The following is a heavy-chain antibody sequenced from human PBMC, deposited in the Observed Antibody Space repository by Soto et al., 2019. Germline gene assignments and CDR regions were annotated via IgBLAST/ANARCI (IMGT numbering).Heavy chain of an antibody. V-gene: IGHV5-51*01. J-gene: IGHJ4*02. CDR1: GYSFPTYW. Sequence: GGSLRLSCKGSGYSFPTYWIGWVRQMPGKGLEWMGIIYPGDSDTRYSSSFQGQVTISADKSISTAYLQWSSLKASDTAMYYCARPERGYSGPISYWGQGTLVTVSS. CDR2: IYPGDSDT. CDR3: ARPERGYSGPISY. D-gene: IGHD5-12*01.